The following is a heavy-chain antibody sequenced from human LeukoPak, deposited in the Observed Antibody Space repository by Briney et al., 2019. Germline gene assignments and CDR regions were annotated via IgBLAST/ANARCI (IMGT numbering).Heavy chain of an antibody. CDR1: GFTFSSYS. J-gene: IGHJ4*02. Sequence: GGSLRLSCAASGFTFSSYSMNWVRQAPGKGLEWVSSISSSSSYIYYADSVKGRFTISRDNAKNSLYLQMNSLRAEDTAVYYCARDSADYDILTGYFHYWGQGTLVTVSS. CDR3: ARDSADYDILTGYFHY. CDR2: ISSSSSYI. V-gene: IGHV3-21*01. D-gene: IGHD3-9*01.